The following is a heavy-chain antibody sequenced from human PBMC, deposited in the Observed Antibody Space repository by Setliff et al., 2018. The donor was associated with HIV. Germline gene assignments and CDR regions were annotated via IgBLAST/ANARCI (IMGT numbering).Heavy chain of an antibody. CDR1: GYTFTEYH. D-gene: IGHD6-19*01. CDR2: INPNTGGT. V-gene: IGHV1-2*02. CDR3: ARDNRFDYNSGWPLDY. Sequence: ASVKVSCKASGYTFTEYHMHWVRQAPGQGLEWMGSINPNTGGTNYAQKFQGRVTVTRDSPTRTAYMELKRLKSDDTAVYFCARDNRFDYNSGWPLDYWGQGTLVTVS. J-gene: IGHJ4*02.